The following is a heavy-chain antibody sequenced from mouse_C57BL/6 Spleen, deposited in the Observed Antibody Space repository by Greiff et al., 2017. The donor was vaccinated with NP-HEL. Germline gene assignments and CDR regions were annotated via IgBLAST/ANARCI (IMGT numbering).Heavy chain of an antibody. Sequence: QVQLQQSGAELVKPGASVKLSCKASGYTFTSYWMPWVKQRPGQGLEWIGEIDPSDSYTNYNQKFKGKATLTVDTSSSTAYHQLSSLTSEDSAVYYCARRLYGSPTYYAMDYWGQGTSVTVSS. CDR1: GYTFTSYW. CDR3: ARRLYGSPTYYAMDY. J-gene: IGHJ4*01. V-gene: IGHV1-50*01. D-gene: IGHD1-1*01. CDR2: IDPSDSYT.